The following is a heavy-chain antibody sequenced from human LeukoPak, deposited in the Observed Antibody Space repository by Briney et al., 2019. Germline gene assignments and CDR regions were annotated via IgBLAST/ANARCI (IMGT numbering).Heavy chain of an antibody. Sequence: PGGSLRLSCAASGFTFSSYSMNWVRQAPGKGLEWVAVISYGGSNKYYADSVKGRFTISRDNSKNTLYLQMNSLRAEDTAVYYCAKDRLYCSSTSCYQYYYYGMDVWGQGTTVTVSS. CDR1: GFTFSSYS. D-gene: IGHD2-2*01. J-gene: IGHJ6*02. CDR2: ISYGGSNK. V-gene: IGHV3-30*18. CDR3: AKDRLYCSSTSCYQYYYYGMDV.